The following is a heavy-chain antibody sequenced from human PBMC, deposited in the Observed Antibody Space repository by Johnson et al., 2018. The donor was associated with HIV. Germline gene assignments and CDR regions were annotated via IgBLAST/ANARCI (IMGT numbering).Heavy chain of an antibody. D-gene: IGHD1-26*01. J-gene: IGHJ3*02. CDR2: IWYDGNNK. CDR1: GFTFSNAW. V-gene: IGHV3-33*06. Sequence: QVQLVESGGGLVKPGGSLRLSCAASGFTFSNAWMSWVRQAPGKGLEWVAVIWYDGNNKYYADSVKGRFTISRDNSKNTLFLQMNSLRADDTAVYYCAKDRGSPGIPAAFDIWGQGTMVTVSS. CDR3: AKDRGSPGIPAAFDI.